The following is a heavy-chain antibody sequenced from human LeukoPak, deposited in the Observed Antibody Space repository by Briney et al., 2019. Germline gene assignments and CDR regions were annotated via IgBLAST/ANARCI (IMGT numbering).Heavy chain of an antibody. D-gene: IGHD3-9*01. CDR1: GFTFDDYA. V-gene: IGHV3-9*01. CDR2: ISWNSGDI. CDR3: AKSRYYDILTGQTYYFDY. J-gene: IGHJ4*02. Sequence: PSGGSLRLSCAASGFTFDDYAMHWVRQAPGKGLEWVSGISWNSGDIGYGDSVKGRFTISRDNAKNSLYLQMNSLRPEDTALYYCAKSRYYDILTGQTYYFDYWGQGTLVTVSS.